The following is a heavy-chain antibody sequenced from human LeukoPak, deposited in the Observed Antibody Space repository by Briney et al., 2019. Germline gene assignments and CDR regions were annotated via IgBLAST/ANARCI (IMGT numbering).Heavy chain of an antibody. Sequence: GASVKVSCKASGGTFSSYAISWVRQAPGQGLEWMGGIIPIFGTANYAQKFQGRVTITSDESTSTAYMELSSLRSEDTAVYCCARVPVPAAMGWFDPWGEGTLVTVSS. V-gene: IGHV1-69*13. D-gene: IGHD2-2*01. CDR2: IIPIFGTA. CDR3: ARVPVPAAMGWFDP. CDR1: GGTFSSYA. J-gene: IGHJ5*02.